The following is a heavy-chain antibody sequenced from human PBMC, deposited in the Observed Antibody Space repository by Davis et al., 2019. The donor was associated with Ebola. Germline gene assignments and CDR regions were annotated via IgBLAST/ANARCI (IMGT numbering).Heavy chain of an antibody. CDR3: AKEQSSGSSIAALFDY. CDR2: ISGSGGST. CDR1: GFTSSSYA. J-gene: IGHJ4*02. D-gene: IGHD6-6*01. Sequence: PGGSLRLSCAASGFTSSSYAMSWVRQAPGKGLEWVSAISGSGGSTYYADSVKGRFTISRDNSKNTLYLQMNSLRAEDTAVYYCAKEQSSGSSIAALFDYWGQGTLVTISS. V-gene: IGHV3-23*01.